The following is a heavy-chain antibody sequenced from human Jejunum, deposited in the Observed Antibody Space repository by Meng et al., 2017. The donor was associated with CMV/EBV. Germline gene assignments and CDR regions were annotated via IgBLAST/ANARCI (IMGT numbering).Heavy chain of an antibody. V-gene: IGHV3-64*01. CDR2: ISSAGDNT. CDR3: ARRSNSGCFDY. D-gene: IGHD2/OR15-2a*01. J-gene: IGHJ4*02. CDR1: GFIFRDYK. Sequence: LSCAASGFIFRDYKMYWVRQAPGKGLEYVSAISSAGDNTYYANSMKGRFIISRDNSKNTLYLQMGSLRTDDMAVYYCARRSNSGCFDYWGQGTLVTVSS.